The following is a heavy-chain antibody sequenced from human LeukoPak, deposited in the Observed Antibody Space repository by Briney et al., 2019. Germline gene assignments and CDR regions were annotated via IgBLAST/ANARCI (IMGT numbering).Heavy chain of an antibody. J-gene: IGHJ4*02. CDR2: INHSGST. Sequence: SETLSLTCAVYGGSFSGYYWSWIRQPPGKGLEWIGEINHSGSTNYNPSLKSRVTISVDTSKNQLSLKLSSVTAADTAVYYCARSYSSSSDFDYWGQGTLVTVSS. CDR1: GGSFSGYY. D-gene: IGHD6-13*01. CDR3: ARSYSSSSDFDY. V-gene: IGHV4-34*01.